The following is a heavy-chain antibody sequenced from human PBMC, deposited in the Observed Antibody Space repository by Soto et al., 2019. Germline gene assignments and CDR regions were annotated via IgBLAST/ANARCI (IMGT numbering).Heavy chain of an antibody. CDR1: GGSFSGYY. CDR2: INHSVST. CDR3: ARAESSSWFDY. Sequence: SETLSLTCAVYGGSFSGYYWSWIRQPPGKGLEWIGEINHSVSTNYNPSLKSRVTISVDTSKNQFSLKLSSVTAADTAVYYCARAESSSWFDYWGQGTLVTVSS. D-gene: IGHD6-13*01. V-gene: IGHV4-34*01. J-gene: IGHJ4*02.